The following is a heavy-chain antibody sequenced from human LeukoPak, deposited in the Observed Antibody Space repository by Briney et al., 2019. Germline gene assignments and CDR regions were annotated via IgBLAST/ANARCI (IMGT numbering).Heavy chain of an antibody. Sequence: GGSLRLSCAASGFTFSSYAMSWVRQAPGKGLEWVSAISGSGGSTYYADSVKGRFTISRDNSKNTLYLQMNSLRAEDTAVYYCAKDPAGYCSSTSCSSMWRGADYWGQGTLVTVSS. D-gene: IGHD2-2*01. CDR3: AKDPAGYCSSTSCSSMWRGADY. V-gene: IGHV3-23*01. CDR1: GFTFSSYA. CDR2: ISGSGGST. J-gene: IGHJ4*02.